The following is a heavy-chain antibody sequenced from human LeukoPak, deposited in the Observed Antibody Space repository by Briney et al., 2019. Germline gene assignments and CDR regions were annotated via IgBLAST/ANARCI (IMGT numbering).Heavy chain of an antibody. CDR3: AREGGGYSYGNDYYYYYMDV. V-gene: IGHV4-4*07. Sequence: PSETLSLTCTVSGGSISSYYWSWIRQPAGKGLEWIGRIYTSGSTNYNPSLKSRVTISVDTSKNQFSLKLSSVTAADTAVYYCAREGGGYSYGNDYYYYYMDVWGKGTTVTISS. CDR2: IYTSGST. CDR1: GGSISSYY. J-gene: IGHJ6*03. D-gene: IGHD5-18*01.